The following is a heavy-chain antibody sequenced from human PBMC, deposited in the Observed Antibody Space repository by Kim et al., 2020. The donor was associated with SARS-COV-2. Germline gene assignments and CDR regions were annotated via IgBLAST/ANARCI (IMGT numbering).Heavy chain of an antibody. CDR3: ARDSYIAAAGFFDY. D-gene: IGHD6-13*01. J-gene: IGHJ4*02. V-gene: IGHV3-48*03. CDR1: GFTFSSYE. Sequence: GGSLRLSCAASGFTFSSYEMNWVRQAPGKGLEWVSYISSSGSTIYYADSVKGRFTISRDNAKNSLYLQMNSLRAEDTAVYYCARDSYIAAAGFFDYWGQGTLVTVSS. CDR2: ISSSGSTI.